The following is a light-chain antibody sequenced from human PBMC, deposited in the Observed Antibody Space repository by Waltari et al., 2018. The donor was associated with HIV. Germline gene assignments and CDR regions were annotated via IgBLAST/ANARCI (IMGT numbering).Light chain of an antibody. Sequence: QSVLTQPPSVSGAPGQRVTISCTGSSSNIGAGYDVHWYQQLPGTAPKLLIYGNGKRPSGVPDRFSGSKSGTSASLAITGLQAEDEADYYCQSYDSSLSGYAVFGGGTQLTVL. CDR3: QSYDSSLSGYAV. CDR1: SSNIGAGYD. CDR2: GNG. J-gene: IGLJ7*01. V-gene: IGLV1-40*01.